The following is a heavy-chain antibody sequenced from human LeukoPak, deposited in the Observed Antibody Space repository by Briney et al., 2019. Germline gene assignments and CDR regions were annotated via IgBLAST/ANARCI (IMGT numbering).Heavy chain of an antibody. CDR3: ARHPDSSIWSFDP. D-gene: IGHD6-13*01. CDR1: GGSISISSYY. CDR2: MHYSGNS. V-gene: IGHV4-39*01. Sequence: SETLSLTCVVSGGSISISSYYWGWIRQHPGKGLQWIGSMHYSGNSYYNPSLNSRVTISLDTSKKQFSLKLTPVNAADTAVYHCARHPDSSIWSFDPWGQGTLVTVSS. J-gene: IGHJ5*02.